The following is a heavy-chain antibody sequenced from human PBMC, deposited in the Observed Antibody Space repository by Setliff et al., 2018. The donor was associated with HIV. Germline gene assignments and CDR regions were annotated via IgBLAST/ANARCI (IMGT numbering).Heavy chain of an antibody. CDR3: ARGGPGSSFGYDWFDP. D-gene: IGHD5-18*01. Sequence: ASVKVSCKASGYTFTSYDINWVRQATGQGPEWMGIINPNGGSTNYAQKFEGRVAMTADTSTNNVHMYLSSLRSEDTAIYYCARGGPGSSFGYDWFDPWGQGTPVTVSS. CDR2: INPNGGST. J-gene: IGHJ5*02. CDR1: GYTFTSYD. V-gene: IGHV1-46*01.